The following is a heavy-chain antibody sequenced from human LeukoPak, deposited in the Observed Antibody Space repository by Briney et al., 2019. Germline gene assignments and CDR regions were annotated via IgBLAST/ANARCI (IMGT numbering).Heavy chain of an antibody. CDR2: ISGGST. J-gene: IGHJ4*02. D-gene: IGHD3-10*01. CDR3: AKDHFAGFDY. V-gene: IGHV3-38-3*01. CDR1: GFTVSSNE. Sequence: GGSLRLSCAASGFTVSSNEMSWVRQAPGKGLEWVSSISGGSTYYADSRKGRFTISRDNSKNTLYLQMNSLRAEDTAVYYCAKDHFAGFDYWGQGTLVTVSS.